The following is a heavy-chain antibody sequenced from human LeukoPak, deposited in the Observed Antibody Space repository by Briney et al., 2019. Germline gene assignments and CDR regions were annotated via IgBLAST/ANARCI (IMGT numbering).Heavy chain of an antibody. CDR1: GFTFSSYS. CDR3: ATEGDAGFDY. V-gene: IGHV3-21*01. CDR2: ISSSSSYI. J-gene: IGHJ4*02. Sequence: GGSLRLSCAASGFTFSSYSMNWVRQAPGKGLEWVSSISSSSSYIYYADSVKGRFTISRDNAKNSLYLQMNSLRAEDTAVYYCATEGDAGFDYWGQGTLVTVSS. D-gene: IGHD3-10*01.